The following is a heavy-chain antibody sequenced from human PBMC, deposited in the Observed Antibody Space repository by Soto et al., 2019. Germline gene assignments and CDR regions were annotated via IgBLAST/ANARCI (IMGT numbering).Heavy chain of an antibody. J-gene: IGHJ3*02. CDR3: ARGNYYDSSGYYEQGAFDI. V-gene: IGHV3-33*01. CDR2: IWYDGSNK. D-gene: IGHD3-22*01. CDR1: GFTFSSYG. Sequence: QVQLVESGGGVVQPGRSLRLSCAASGFTFSSYGMHWVRQAPGKGLEWVAVIWYDGSNKYYADSVKGRFTISRDNSKNTMYMKMNSLRAEDTAVYYCARGNYYDSSGYYEQGAFDIWGQGTMVTVSS.